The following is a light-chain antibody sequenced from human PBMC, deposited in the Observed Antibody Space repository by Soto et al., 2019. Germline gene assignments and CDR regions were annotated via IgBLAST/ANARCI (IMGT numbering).Light chain of an antibody. J-gene: IGKJ1*01. CDR2: LGS. Sequence: DIFMTHSPLSLPVTRWEPGSISCVAGQSVLHSNGYNYLDWYLQKPGQSPQLLIYLGSNRASGVPDRFSGSGSGTDFTLKISRVEAEDVGVYYCMQALQTPWTFGQGTKVDIK. CDR1: QSVLHSNGYNY. CDR3: MQALQTPWT. V-gene: IGKV2-28*01.